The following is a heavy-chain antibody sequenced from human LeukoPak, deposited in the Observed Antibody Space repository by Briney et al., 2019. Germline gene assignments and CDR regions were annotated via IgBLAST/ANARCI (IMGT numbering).Heavy chain of an antibody. Sequence: GSLRLSCAASGFSITRDWMTWVRQAPGKGLEWVANIKEDGSEKYYVDSVKGRFTISRDNAKNSLYLQMDSLRVEDTALYYCARDILWIGGQGTLVTVSS. D-gene: IGHD5-12*01. CDR1: GFSITRDW. CDR3: ARDILWI. V-gene: IGHV3-7*01. J-gene: IGHJ4*02. CDR2: IKEDGSEK.